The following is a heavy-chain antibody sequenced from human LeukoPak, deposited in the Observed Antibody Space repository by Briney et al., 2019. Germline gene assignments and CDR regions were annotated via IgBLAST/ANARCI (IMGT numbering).Heavy chain of an antibody. CDR3: ARESGYCSSTSCHDAFDI. Sequence: ASVKVSCKASGYTFTSYDINWVRQATGQGLEWMGWMNPNSGNTGYAQKFRGRVTMTRNTSISTAYMELSSLRSEDTAVYYCARESGYCSSTSCHDAFDIWGQGTMVTVSS. CDR2: MNPNSGNT. D-gene: IGHD2-2*01. CDR1: GYTFTSYD. J-gene: IGHJ3*02. V-gene: IGHV1-8*01.